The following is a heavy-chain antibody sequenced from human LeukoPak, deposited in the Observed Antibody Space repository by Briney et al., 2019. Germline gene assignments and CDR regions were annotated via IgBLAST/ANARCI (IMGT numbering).Heavy chain of an antibody. V-gene: IGHV3-23*01. CDR1: GLTFSTYS. CDR3: AKDVAPDSGWDLDY. D-gene: IGHD6-19*01. Sequence: GGSLRLSCAVSGLTFSTYSMTWVRQGPGKGLEWVSSIYSSGAKIFYADSVKGRFTISGDNSKNMLYLQMNSLRVEDTAVYYCAKDVAPDSGWDLDYWGQGTLVTVSS. CDR2: IYSSGAKI. J-gene: IGHJ4*02.